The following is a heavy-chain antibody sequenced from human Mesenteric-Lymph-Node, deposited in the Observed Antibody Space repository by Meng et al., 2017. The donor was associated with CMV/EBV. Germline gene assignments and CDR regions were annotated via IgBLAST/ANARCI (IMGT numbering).Heavy chain of an antibody. V-gene: IGHV3-21*01. CDR2: ISTSSTYI. CDR3: AKDSTGYCSSTGCYPPDY. Sequence: GESLKISCAASGFTSGFTFSNYNMNWVRQAPGKGLEWVSSISTSSTYIYYADSVKGRFTISRDDAKNSLYLQMNSLRAGDTALYYCAKDSTGYCSSTGCYPPDYWGQGTLVTVSS. CDR1: GFTFSNYN. D-gene: IGHD2-2*01. J-gene: IGHJ4*02.